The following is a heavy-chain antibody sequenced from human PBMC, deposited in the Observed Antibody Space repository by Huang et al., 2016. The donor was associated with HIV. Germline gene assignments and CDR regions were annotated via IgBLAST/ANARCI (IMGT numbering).Heavy chain of an antibody. CDR3: ARARYYGSGHYYMDV. J-gene: IGHJ6*03. CDR1: GFTFSSYS. Sequence: EVQLVESGGGLVKPGGSLRLSCAASGFTFSSYSMNWVRQAPGKGLEGVSSIRSSSSYIYYADSVKCRFTISRDNAKNSLYLQMNSLRAEDTAVYYCARARYYGSGHYYMDVWGKGTTVTVSS. CDR2: IRSSSSYI. D-gene: IGHD3-10*01. V-gene: IGHV3-21*01.